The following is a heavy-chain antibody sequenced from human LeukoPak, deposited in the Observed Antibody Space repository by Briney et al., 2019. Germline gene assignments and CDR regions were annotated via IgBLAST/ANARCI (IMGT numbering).Heavy chain of an antibody. CDR2: IIPIFGTA. CDR3: ASPTPSRRYCSSTSCYMSVNYYYYMDV. D-gene: IGHD2-2*02. Sequence: ASVTVSFKASGGTFSSYAISWVRQAPGQGLEWMGGIIPIFGTANYAQKFQGRVTITTDESTSTAYMELSSLRSEDTAVYYCASPTPSRRYCSSTSCYMSVNYYYYMDVWGKGTTVTVSS. CDR1: GGTFSSYA. V-gene: IGHV1-69*05. J-gene: IGHJ6*03.